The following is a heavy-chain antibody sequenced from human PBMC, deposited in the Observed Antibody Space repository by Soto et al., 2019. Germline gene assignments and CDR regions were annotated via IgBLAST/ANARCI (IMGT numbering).Heavy chain of an antibody. Sequence: QVQLVQSGAEVKKPGSSVKVSCKASGGTFSSYAISWVRQAPGQGLAWMGGIIPICGTAHYAQQFQGRGTITADLTTSTAYRELSGLSSVDTAVYCCASALGAYDGSGSYYNEHGAFDCCGSGKMVVVSA. D-gene: IGHD3-10*01. CDR2: IIPICGTA. CDR1: GGTFSSYA. CDR3: ASALGAYDGSGSYYNEHGAFDC. V-gene: IGHV1-69*01. J-gene: IGHJ3*01.